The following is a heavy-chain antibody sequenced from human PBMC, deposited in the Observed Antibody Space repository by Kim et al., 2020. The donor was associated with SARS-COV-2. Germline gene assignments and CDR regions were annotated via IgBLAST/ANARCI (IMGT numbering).Heavy chain of an antibody. V-gene: IGHV1-69*01. Sequence: YAQKFQGRVTITADESTSTAYMELGSLRSEDTAVYYCARYSYGYYYGMDVWGQGTTVTVSS. D-gene: IGHD5-18*01. J-gene: IGHJ6*02. CDR3: ARYSYGYYYGMDV.